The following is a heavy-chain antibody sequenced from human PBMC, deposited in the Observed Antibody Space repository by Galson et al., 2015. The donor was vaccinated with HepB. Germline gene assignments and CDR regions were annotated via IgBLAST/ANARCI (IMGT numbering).Heavy chain of an antibody. CDR3: ATALLEGEASFDP. CDR1: GYTFSHNA. CDR2: NAGNGLT. V-gene: IGHV1-3*01. Sequence: SVKVSCKASGYTFSHNAIHWLRQAPGQRLEWMGWNAGNGLTKYSQNFQARVTFTRDTSASTAYMESNTLTSEDTAVYYCATALLEGEASFDPWGRGTLVIVSS. D-gene: IGHD1-1*01. J-gene: IGHJ5*02.